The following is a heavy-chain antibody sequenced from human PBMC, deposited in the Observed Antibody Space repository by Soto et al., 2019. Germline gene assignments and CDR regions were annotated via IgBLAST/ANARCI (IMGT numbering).Heavy chain of an antibody. CDR2: ISYDGSNK. J-gene: IGHJ4*02. D-gene: IGHD2-15*01. CDR3: AKAHDIVVVVAATIFDY. V-gene: IGHV3-30*18. CDR1: GFTFSSYG. Sequence: GGSLRLSCAASGFTFSSYGMHWVRQAPGKGLEWVAVISYDGSNKYYADSVKGRFTISRDNSKNTLYLQMNSLRAEDTAVYYCAKAHDIVVVVAATIFDYWGQGTLVTVSS.